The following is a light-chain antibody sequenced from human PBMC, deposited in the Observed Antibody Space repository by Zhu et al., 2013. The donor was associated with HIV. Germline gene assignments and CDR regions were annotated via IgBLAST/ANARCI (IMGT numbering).Light chain of an antibody. CDR3: LQSNSYPRT. Sequence: DIQMTQSPSSLSTSVGDRVTITCRTSQSISQSLNWYQHKPGKAPKLLIYAASSLQSGVPSRFSGSGSGTDFTLTISSLQPEDFATYYCLQSNSYPRTFGQGTRLEIK. V-gene: IGKV1-39*01. CDR2: AAS. J-gene: IGKJ2*02. CDR1: QSISQS.